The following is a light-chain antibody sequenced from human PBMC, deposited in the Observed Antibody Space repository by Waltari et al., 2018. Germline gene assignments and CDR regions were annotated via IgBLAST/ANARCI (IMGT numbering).Light chain of an antibody. Sequence: EIVLTHSPGTLSLSPGERATLSCRASQTVRTTYLAWYQQKPGQAPTLVIHGASSRATGIPDRFSGSGSGTDFSLTISSLEPEDFAVYYCQQYDISPLTFGGGTKVEIK. J-gene: IGKJ4*01. V-gene: IGKV3-20*01. CDR1: QTVRTTY. CDR2: GAS. CDR3: QQYDISPLT.